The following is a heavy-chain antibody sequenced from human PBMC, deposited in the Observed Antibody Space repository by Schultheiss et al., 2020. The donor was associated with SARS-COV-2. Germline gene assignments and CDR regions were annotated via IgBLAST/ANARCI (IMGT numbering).Heavy chain of an antibody. V-gene: IGHV1-69*13. J-gene: IGHJ4*02. CDR3: ARDYWQQLVDY. D-gene: IGHD6-13*01. CDR2: ISAYNGNT. CDR1: GGTFSSYA. Sequence: SVKVSCKASGGTFSSYAISWVRQAPGHGLEWMGWISAYNGNTNYAQKFQGRVTITADESTSTAYMELSSLRSEDTAVYYCARDYWQQLVDYWGQGTLVTVSS.